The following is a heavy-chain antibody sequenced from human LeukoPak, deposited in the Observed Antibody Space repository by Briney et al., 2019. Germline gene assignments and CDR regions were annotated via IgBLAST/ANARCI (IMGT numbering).Heavy chain of an antibody. CDR3: AKVLLSYLDY. J-gene: IGHJ4*02. V-gene: IGHV3-30*18. CDR2: IPDDGTST. Sequence: QSAGSLRLYCAASGFTLSSSGIHWVRQAPGKGLDWVAVIPDDGTSTHYADSVKGRFTVSRDNSKNTVYLQMNSLTPEDTAVYYCAKVLLSYLDYWGQGTQVTVSS. CDR1: GFTLSSSG.